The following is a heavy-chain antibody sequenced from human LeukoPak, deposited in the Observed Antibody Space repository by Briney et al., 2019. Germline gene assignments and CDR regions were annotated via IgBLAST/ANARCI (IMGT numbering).Heavy chain of an antibody. CDR2: INHSGST. Sequence: KSSETLSLTCAVYGGSFSGYYWSWIRQPPGKGLEWIGEINHSGSTNYNPSLKSRVTISVDTSKNQFSLKLSSVTAADTAVYYCARGFMYYDFPEDAFDIWGQGTMVTVSS. V-gene: IGHV4-34*01. CDR1: GGSFSGYY. CDR3: ARGFMYYDFPEDAFDI. D-gene: IGHD3-3*01. J-gene: IGHJ3*02.